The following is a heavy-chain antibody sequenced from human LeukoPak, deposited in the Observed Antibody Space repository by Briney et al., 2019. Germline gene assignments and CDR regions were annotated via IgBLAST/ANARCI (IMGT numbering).Heavy chain of an antibody. V-gene: IGHV5-51*01. CDR1: GYSFTSYW. CDR2: IYPGDSDT. D-gene: IGHD3-22*01. CDR3: ARQQKYDSSGYPGAFDI. J-gene: IGHJ3*02. Sequence: GVCLKISCKGFGYSFTSYWIGWVREMPGKGLEWMGIIYPGDSDTRYSPSFQGQVTISADKSISTAYLQWSSLKASDTAMYYCARQQKYDSSGYPGAFDIWGQGTMVTVSS.